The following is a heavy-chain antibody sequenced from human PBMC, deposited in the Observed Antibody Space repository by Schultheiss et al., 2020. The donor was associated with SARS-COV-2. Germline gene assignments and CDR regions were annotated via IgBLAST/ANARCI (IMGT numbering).Heavy chain of an antibody. CDR3: ARVRATVKGGNYFDY. V-gene: IGHV3-48*03. CDR2: ISTGSWTI. D-gene: IGHD4-17*01. Sequence: GGSLRLSCAASGFTFSSYEMNWVRQAPGKGLEWVSYISTGSWTIYYADSVKGRFTISRDNAKNSLYLQMNSLRAEDTAVYYCARVRATVKGGNYFDYWGQGTLVTVSS. CDR1: GFTFSSYE. J-gene: IGHJ4*02.